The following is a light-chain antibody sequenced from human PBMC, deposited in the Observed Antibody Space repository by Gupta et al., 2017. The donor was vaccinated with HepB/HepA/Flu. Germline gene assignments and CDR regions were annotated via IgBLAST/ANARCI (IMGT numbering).Light chain of an antibody. J-gene: IGLJ3*02. Sequence: QSALTQLPSASGSPGQSVTISCTGTSGDIGGHNYVSWYQQHPGKPPNLIIHEVTKRPPGVPDRFSGSKSGNTASLTVSGLQAEDEADYYCYSYAGSDNWVFGGGTKVTVL. CDR3: YSYAGSDNWV. CDR2: EVT. CDR1: SGDIGGHNY. V-gene: IGLV2-8*01.